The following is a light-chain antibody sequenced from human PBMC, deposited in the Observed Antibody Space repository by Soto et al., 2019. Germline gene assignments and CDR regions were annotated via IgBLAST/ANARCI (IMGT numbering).Light chain of an antibody. J-gene: IGLJ1*01. CDR1: SSDVGTYDY. CDR3: SSYTTTNTYV. CDR2: DVS. V-gene: IGLV2-14*01. Sequence: QSALTQAAYVSGSPGQSIGISCTRTSSDVGTYDYVSWFQQHPGKAPELMIFDVSNRPSGVSDRFSGSKSGSTASLTISGLQAEDEADYYCSSYTTTNTYVFGNGTNVTVL.